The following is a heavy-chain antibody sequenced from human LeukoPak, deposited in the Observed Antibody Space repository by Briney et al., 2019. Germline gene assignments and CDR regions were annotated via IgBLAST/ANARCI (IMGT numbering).Heavy chain of an antibody. V-gene: IGHV1-3*01. Sequence: ASVKVSCKASGYTFTSYAMHWVRQAPGQRPEWMGWINAGNGNTKYSQKFQGRVTITRDTSASTAYMELSSLRSEDTAVYYCARAPGLLGISPGYFDYWGQGTLVTVSS. CDR2: INAGNGNT. J-gene: IGHJ4*02. CDR3: ARAPGLLGISPGYFDY. CDR1: GYTFTSYA. D-gene: IGHD7-27*01.